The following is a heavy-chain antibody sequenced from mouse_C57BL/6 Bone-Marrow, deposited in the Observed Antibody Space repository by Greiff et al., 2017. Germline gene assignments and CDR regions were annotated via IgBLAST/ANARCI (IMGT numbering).Heavy chain of an antibody. V-gene: IGHV3-5*01. D-gene: IGHD1-1*02. CDR1: GISITTGNYR. J-gene: IGHJ1*03. CDR2: IYYSGTI. Sequence: EVQLQQSGPGLVKPSQTVFLTCTVTGISITTGNYRWSWIRQFPGNKLEWIGYIYYSGTITYNPSLTSRTTITRDTPKNQFFLEMNSLTAEDTATYYCARDRGYGGNYEYFDVWGTGTTVTVSS. CDR3: ARDRGYGGNYEYFDV.